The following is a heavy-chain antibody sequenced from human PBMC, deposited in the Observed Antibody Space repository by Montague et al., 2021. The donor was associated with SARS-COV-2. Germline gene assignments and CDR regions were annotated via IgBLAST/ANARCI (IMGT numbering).Heavy chain of an antibody. D-gene: IGHD3-16*02. V-gene: IGHV4-39*01. CDR3: ARLGIPFCGVIVIRYYFDF. J-gene: IGHJ4*02. Sequence: SETLSLTCTFSGASRSTKNYYWGRIRQPPGKGLEWIGSISYSATSYSNPSLKSRVTMSVDTSRNQLSLNLSSVTVADTAVYYCARLGIPFCGVIVIRYYFDFWGQGTLVTVSS. CDR1: GASRSTKNYY. CDR2: ISYSATS.